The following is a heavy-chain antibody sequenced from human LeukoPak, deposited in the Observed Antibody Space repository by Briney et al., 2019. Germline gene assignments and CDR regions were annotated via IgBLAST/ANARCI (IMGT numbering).Heavy chain of an antibody. CDR3: ARGNTAMATVDY. V-gene: IGHV3-64*01. D-gene: IGHD5-18*01. CDR1: GFTFSSYA. Sequence: GGSLRLSCAASGFTFSSYAMHWVRQAPGKGLEYVSAISSNGGSTYYANSVKGRFTISRDNSKNTLYLQMGSLRAEDMAVYYCARGNTAMATVDYWGQGTLVTVSS. J-gene: IGHJ4*02. CDR2: ISSNGGST.